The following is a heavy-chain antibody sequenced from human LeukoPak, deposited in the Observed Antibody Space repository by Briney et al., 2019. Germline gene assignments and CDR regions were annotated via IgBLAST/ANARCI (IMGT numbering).Heavy chain of an antibody. CDR2: IYHSGTT. J-gene: IGHJ4*02. CDR1: GVAISRGGYA. CDR3: ASQPYLVGTLRGDY. V-gene: IGHV4-30-2*01. D-gene: IGHD1-26*01. Sequence: SETLSLTCAVSGVAISRGGYAWNWIRQPPGKGLEWIAYIYHSGTTYYNPSLKSRVTISIDTSKNQFSLKLRSVTAADTAVYYCASQPYLVGTLRGDYWGQGTLVTVSS.